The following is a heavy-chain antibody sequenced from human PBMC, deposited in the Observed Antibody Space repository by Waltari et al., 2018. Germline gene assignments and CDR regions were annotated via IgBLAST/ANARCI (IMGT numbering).Heavy chain of an antibody. D-gene: IGHD2-21*01. Sequence: QVQLVQSGAEVKKPGASVKVSCKASGYTFTGYYMNWVRQAPGKGLEWGGRINPNSGATNYAHKFHGRATMTRDTSISSAYMELSRLRSDDTAVYYCARFGLSVVIAIPFDYWGQGTLVTVSS. V-gene: IGHV1-2*06. CDR3: ARFGLSVVIAIPFDY. CDR1: GYTFTGYY. J-gene: IGHJ4*02. CDR2: INPNSGAT.